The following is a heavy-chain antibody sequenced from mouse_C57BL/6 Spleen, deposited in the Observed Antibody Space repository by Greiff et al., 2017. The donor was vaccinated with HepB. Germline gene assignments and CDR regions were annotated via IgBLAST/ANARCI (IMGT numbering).Heavy chain of an antibody. CDR1: GYTFTSYG. Sequence: VQLQESGAELARPGASVKLSCKASGYTFTSYGISWVKQRTGQGLEWIGEIYPRSGNTYYNEKFKGKATLTADKSSSTAYMELRSLTSEDSAVYFCAREMVTNVSFAYWGQGTLVTVSA. J-gene: IGHJ3*01. CDR2: IYPRSGNT. CDR3: AREMVTNVSFAY. V-gene: IGHV1-81*01. D-gene: IGHD2-2*01.